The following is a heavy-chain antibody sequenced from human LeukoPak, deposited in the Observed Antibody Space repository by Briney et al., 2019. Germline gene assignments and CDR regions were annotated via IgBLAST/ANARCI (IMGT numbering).Heavy chain of an antibody. CDR2: IHYSGST. V-gene: IGHV4-39*01. D-gene: IGHD5-18*01. Sequence: PSETLSLTCTVSGGSISSRSYYWGWIRQPPGKGLEWIGSIHYSGSTYYSASLKSRVTISADTSKNQISMKLSSVTAADTAVYFCARHAVDTAMPQFDYWGQGTLVTVS. J-gene: IGHJ4*02. CDR1: GGSISSRSYY. CDR3: ARHAVDTAMPQFDY.